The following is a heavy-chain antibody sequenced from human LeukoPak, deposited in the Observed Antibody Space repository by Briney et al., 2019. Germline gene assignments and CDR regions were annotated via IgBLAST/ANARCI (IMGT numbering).Heavy chain of an antibody. CDR1: GFTFSSYG. D-gene: IGHD2-21*02. Sequence: GGSLRLSCAASGFTFSSYGMHWVRQAPGKGLEWVAVISYDGTNKYYADSVKGRFTISRDNSKNTLYLQMNSLRAEDTAVYYCARDRPAYCGGDCYPEWFDPWGQGTLVTVSS. J-gene: IGHJ5*02. CDR3: ARDRPAYCGGDCYPEWFDP. V-gene: IGHV3-30*03. CDR2: ISYDGTNK.